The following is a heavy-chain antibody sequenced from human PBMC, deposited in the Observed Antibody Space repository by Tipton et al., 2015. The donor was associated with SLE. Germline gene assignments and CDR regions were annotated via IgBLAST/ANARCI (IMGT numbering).Heavy chain of an antibody. J-gene: IGHJ4*02. Sequence: TLSLTCTVSGGSISSGGYYWSWIRQHPGKGLEWIGYIYYSGSTYYNPSLKSRVTISVDTSKNQFSLKPSSVTAADTAVYYCARRRTVKPFDYWGQGTLVTVSS. CDR1: GGSISSGGYY. V-gene: IGHV4-31*03. CDR3: ARRRTVKPFDY. CDR2: IYYSGST. D-gene: IGHD4-17*01.